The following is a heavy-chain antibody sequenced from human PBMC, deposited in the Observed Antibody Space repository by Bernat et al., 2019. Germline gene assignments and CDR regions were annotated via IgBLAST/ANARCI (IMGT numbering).Heavy chain of an antibody. D-gene: IGHD3-16*01. J-gene: IGHJ3*02. V-gene: IGHV3-30*18. CDR2: ISYVGSNK. CDR3: AKEGEEVATHAFDI. Sequence: QVQLVESGGGVVQPGRSLRLSCAASGFTFSSYGMHWVRQAPGKGLEWVAVISYVGSNKYYADSVKGRFTISRDNSKNTLYLQMNSLRAEDTAVYYCAKEGEEVATHAFDIWGQGTMVTVSS. CDR1: GFTFSSYG.